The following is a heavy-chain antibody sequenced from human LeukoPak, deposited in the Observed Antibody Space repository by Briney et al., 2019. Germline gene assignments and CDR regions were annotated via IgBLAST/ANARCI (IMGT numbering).Heavy chain of an antibody. Sequence: SETLSLTCTVSGGSISSYYWSWIRQPAGKGLEWIGRIYTSGSTNYNPSLKSRVTMSVDTPKNRFSLKLSSVTAADTAVYYCAREAATVTVSPFDYWGQGTLVTVSS. CDR2: IYTSGST. CDR1: GGSISSYY. V-gene: IGHV4-4*07. CDR3: AREAATVTVSPFDY. D-gene: IGHD4-17*01. J-gene: IGHJ4*02.